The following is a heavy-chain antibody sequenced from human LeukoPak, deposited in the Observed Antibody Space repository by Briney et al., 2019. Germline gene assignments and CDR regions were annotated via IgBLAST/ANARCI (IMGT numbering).Heavy chain of an antibody. CDR2: ISYDGSNK. Sequence: GGSLRLSCAASGFTFSSYAMHWVRQAPGKGLEWVAVISYDGSNKYYADSVKGRFTISRDNSKNTLYLQMNSLRAEDTAVYYCARSDTPHIVVVPAAPFDPWGQGTLVTVSS. D-gene: IGHD2-2*01. CDR3: ARSDTPHIVVVPAAPFDP. J-gene: IGHJ5*02. CDR1: GFTFSSYA. V-gene: IGHV3-30-3*01.